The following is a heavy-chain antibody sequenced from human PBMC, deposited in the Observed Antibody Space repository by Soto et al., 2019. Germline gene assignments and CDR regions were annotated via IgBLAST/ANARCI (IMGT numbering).Heavy chain of an antibody. Sequence: ASVKVSCKVSGYTLTELSMHWVRQAPGKGLEWMGGFDPEDGETIYAQKFQGRVTMTEDTSTDTAYMELSSLRSEDTAVYYFATPLDCRGGSCYSAIGYDGGKGTLVTVSS. CDR2: FDPEDGET. CDR1: GYTLTELS. J-gene: IGHJ4*02. D-gene: IGHD2-15*01. V-gene: IGHV1-24*01. CDR3: ATPLDCRGGSCYSAIGYD.